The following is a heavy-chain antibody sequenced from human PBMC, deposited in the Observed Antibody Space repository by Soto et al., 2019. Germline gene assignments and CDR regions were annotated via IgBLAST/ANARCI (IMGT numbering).Heavy chain of an antibody. Sequence: QVQLVQSGAEVKKPGASVKVSCKASGYTFTSYAMHWVRQAPGQRLEWMGWINAGNGNTKYSQKFQGRVTITRDTSASTADMELSSLRSEDTAVYYCARVRYSGYELYWYFDLWGRGTLVTVSS. CDR1: GYTFTSYA. V-gene: IGHV1-3*01. CDR2: INAGNGNT. J-gene: IGHJ2*01. CDR3: ARVRYSGYELYWYFDL. D-gene: IGHD5-12*01.